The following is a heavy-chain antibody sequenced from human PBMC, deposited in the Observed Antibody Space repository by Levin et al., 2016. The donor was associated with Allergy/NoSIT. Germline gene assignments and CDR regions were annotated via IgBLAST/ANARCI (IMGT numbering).Heavy chain of an antibody. J-gene: IGHJ6*02. CDR2: INPDGSII. CDR1: GFTFSNFW. D-gene: IGHD2-2*01. CDR3: ARAGGGCGTSCGFYYYGMDV. V-gene: IGHV3-74*01. Sequence: GESLKISCVVTGFTFSNFWVHWVRQVPGKGLVWVSHINPDGSIISYADPVKGRFTISRDNAKNSLYLQMSSLRVEDTAVYYCARAGGGCGTSCGFYYYGMDVWGQGTTVTVSS.